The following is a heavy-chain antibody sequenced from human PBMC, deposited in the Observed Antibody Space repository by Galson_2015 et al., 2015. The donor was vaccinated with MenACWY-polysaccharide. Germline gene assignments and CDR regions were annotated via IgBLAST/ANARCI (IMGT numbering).Heavy chain of an antibody. V-gene: IGHV3-33*01. CDR2: IQYDGSQK. J-gene: IGHJ3*02. D-gene: IGHD3-10*02. CDR3: AREGSRIVFLAFDI. CDR1: GSTFRGSG. Sequence: SLRLSCAASGSTFRGSGMHWVRQAPGKGLEWVAVIQYDGSQKQYIDSVRGRFSISRDNSKNTLYLEINSLRAEDTALYYCAREGSRIVFLAFDIWGQWTMVIVSS.